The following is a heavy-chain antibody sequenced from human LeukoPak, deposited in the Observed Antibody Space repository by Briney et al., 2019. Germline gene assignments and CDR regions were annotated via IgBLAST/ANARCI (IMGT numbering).Heavy chain of an antibody. V-gene: IGHV3-11*01. CDR2: ISSSGSTI. CDR3: ARAGQQLEDYYYMDV. CDR1: GFTFSDYY. Sequence: PGGSLRLSCAASGFTFSDYYMSWIRQAPGKGLEWVSYISSSGSTIYYAGSVKGRFTISRDNPKNSLYLQMNSLRAEDTAVYYCARAGQQLEDYYYMDVWGKGTTVTISS. D-gene: IGHD6-13*01. J-gene: IGHJ6*03.